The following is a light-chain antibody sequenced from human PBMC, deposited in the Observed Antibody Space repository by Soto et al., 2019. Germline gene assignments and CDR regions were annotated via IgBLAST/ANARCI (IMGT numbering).Light chain of an antibody. CDR1: QSVSSN. J-gene: IGKJ4*01. V-gene: IGKV3-11*01. CDR3: QQRSNWPLT. Sequence: EIGLMQSEGTLSLSPGERTTLSCRASQSVSSNLAWYQQKPGQAPRFLIYDASNRATGIPARFSGSGSGTDFTLTISSLEPEDFAVYYCQQRSNWPLTFGGGTKVDIK. CDR2: DAS.